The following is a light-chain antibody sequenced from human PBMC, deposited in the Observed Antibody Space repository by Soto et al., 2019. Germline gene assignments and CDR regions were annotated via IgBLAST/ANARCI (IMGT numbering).Light chain of an antibody. CDR3: QQYGSP. Sequence: EFVLTHSPCTLSWSAGGRGTLSCRASQTVRNNYLAWYQQKPGQAPRLLIYDASSRATGIPDRFSGSGSGTDFTLTISRLEPEDFAVYYCQQYGSPFGQGTKVDIK. CDR1: QTVRNNY. V-gene: IGKV3-20*01. CDR2: DAS. J-gene: IGKJ1*01.